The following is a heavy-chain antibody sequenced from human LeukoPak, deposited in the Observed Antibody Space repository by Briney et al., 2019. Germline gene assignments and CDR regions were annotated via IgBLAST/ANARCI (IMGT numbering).Heavy chain of an antibody. CDR2: ISAYTGNT. D-gene: IGHD5-24*01. Sequence: ASVKVSCRASGYTVTSYGITWVRQAPGQGLEWMGWISAYTGNTRYAQKLQGRVTMTTDTSTSTAYVELRSLRSDDTAVYYCARFLDRDGYSFFDYWGQGTLVTVSS. CDR1: GYTVTSYG. CDR3: ARFLDRDGYSFFDY. V-gene: IGHV1-18*01. J-gene: IGHJ4*02.